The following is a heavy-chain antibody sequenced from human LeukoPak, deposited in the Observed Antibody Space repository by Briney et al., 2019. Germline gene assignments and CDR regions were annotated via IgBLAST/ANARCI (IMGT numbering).Heavy chain of an antibody. CDR1: GFTFSSYG. Sequence: PGGSLRLSCAASGFTFSSYGMHWVRQAPGKGLEWVAVISYDGSNKYYADSVKGRFTISRDNSKNTLYLQMNSLRAEDTAVYYCAKEENNGSGKYWGQGTLVTVSS. D-gene: IGHD3-10*01. V-gene: IGHV3-30*18. CDR3: AKEENNGSGKY. CDR2: ISYDGSNK. J-gene: IGHJ4*02.